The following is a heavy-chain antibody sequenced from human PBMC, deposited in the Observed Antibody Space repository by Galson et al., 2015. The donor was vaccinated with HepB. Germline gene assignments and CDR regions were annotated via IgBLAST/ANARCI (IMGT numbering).Heavy chain of an antibody. D-gene: IGHD6-6*01. J-gene: IGHJ4*02. Sequence: SVKVSCKAYGYIFSNYGISWVRQAPGQGLEWMGWISVYNGDTNYSQKLQGRVTMTTDTSTNTVYMEARSLRSDDTAVYYCARARYSSSPPDYWGQGTLVTVSS. V-gene: IGHV1-18*01. CDR3: ARARYSSSPPDY. CDR1: GYIFSNYG. CDR2: ISVYNGDT.